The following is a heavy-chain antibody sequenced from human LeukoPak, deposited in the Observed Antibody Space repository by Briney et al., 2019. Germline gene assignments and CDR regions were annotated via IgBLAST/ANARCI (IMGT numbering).Heavy chain of an antibody. CDR1: GFTFSSYA. D-gene: IGHD6-13*01. J-gene: IGHJ6*02. CDR3: ARLDLAAAGSDYYYYYGMDV. CDR2: ISGSGGST. V-gene: IGHV3-23*01. Sequence: GGSLRLSCAASGFTFSSYAMSWVRQAPGKGLEWVSAISGSGGSTYYAGSVKGRFTISRDNSKNTLYLQMNSLRAEDTAVYYCARLDLAAAGSDYYYYYGMDVWGQGTTVTVSS.